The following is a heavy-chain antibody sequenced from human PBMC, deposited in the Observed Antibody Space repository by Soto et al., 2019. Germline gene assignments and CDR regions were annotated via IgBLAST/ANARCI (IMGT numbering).Heavy chain of an antibody. CDR1: GFNFGCYS. D-gene: IGHD3-10*01. CDR3: ARDYYGSGNPYYFDY. J-gene: IGHJ4*02. V-gene: IGHV3-21*01. Sequence: GGSLILSCTASGFNFGCYSMNLVPTDPGKGLEWVSSISSSSSYIYYADSVKGRFTISRDNARNSLYLQMNSLRAEDTAVYYCARDYYGSGNPYYFDYWGQGTLVTVSS. CDR2: ISSSSSYI.